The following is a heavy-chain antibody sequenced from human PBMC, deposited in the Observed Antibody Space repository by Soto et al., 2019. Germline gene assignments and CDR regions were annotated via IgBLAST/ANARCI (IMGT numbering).Heavy chain of an antibody. Sequence: ASVKVSCKASGYTSTSYGISWVRQAPGQGLEWMGWISAYNGNTNYAQKLQGRVTMTTDTSTSTAYMELRSLRSDDTAVYYCARDYYYDSSGYPGDYWGQGTLVTVSS. V-gene: IGHV1-18*01. CDR1: GYTSTSYG. CDR3: ARDYYYDSSGYPGDY. CDR2: ISAYNGNT. D-gene: IGHD3-22*01. J-gene: IGHJ4*02.